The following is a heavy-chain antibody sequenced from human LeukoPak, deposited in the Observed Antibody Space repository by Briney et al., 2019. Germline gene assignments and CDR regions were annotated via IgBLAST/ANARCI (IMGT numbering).Heavy chain of an antibody. D-gene: IGHD2-21*02. CDR2: ISAYNGNT. CDR3: ARAAADIVVVTATRGADY. Sequence: ASVKVSCKASGYTFTSYGISWVRQAPGQGLEWMGWISAYNGNTNYAQKLQGRVTMTTDTSTSTAYMELRSLRSDDTAVYYCARAAADIVVVTATRGADYWGQGTLVTVSS. J-gene: IGHJ4*02. CDR1: GYTFTSYG. V-gene: IGHV1-18*01.